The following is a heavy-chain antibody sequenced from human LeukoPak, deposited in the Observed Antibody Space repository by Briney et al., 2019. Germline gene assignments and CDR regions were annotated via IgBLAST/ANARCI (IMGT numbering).Heavy chain of an antibody. J-gene: IGHJ3*02. CDR1: GYTFTSYD. V-gene: IGHV1-8*03. Sequence: ASVKVSCKASGYTFTSYDINWVRQATGQGLEWMGWMNPNSGNTGYAQKFQGRVTITRNTSISTAYMELSSLRSEDTAVYYCARQTYTQDAFDIWGQGTMVTVSS. D-gene: IGHD5-18*01. CDR3: ARQTYTQDAFDI. CDR2: MNPNSGNT.